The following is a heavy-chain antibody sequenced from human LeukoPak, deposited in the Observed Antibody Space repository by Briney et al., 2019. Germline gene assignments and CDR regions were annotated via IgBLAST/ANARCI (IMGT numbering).Heavy chain of an antibody. J-gene: IGHJ5*02. CDR2: ISGSGSST. CDR1: GFTFSTYA. CDR3: AKARDFDFWSGYSNWFDP. Sequence: PGVSLRLSCAASGFTFSTYAMIWVRQSPGKGLEWVSGISGSGSSTYSADSVKGRILISRDNSKNTLYLQMNGLRAEDTAVYYCAKARDFDFWSGYSNWFDPWGQGTLVTVSS. D-gene: IGHD3-3*01. V-gene: IGHV3-23*01.